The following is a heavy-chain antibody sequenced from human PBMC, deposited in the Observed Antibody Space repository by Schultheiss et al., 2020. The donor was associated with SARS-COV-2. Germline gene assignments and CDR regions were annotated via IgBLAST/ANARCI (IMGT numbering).Heavy chain of an antibody. CDR2: INHSGST. D-gene: IGHD5-18*01. CDR3: AVHVDVAMADDY. Sequence: SQTLSLTCAVYGGSFSGYYWSWIRQPPGKGLEWIGEINHSGSTNYNPSLKSRVTISVDTSKNQFSLKLSSVTAADTAVYYCAVHVDVAMADDYWGQGTLVTVSS. V-gene: IGHV4-34*01. J-gene: IGHJ4*02. CDR1: GGSFSGYY.